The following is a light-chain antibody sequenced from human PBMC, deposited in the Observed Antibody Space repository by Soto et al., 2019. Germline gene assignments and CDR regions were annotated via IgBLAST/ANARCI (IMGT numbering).Light chain of an antibody. CDR3: QTWGTGVV. J-gene: IGLJ2*01. CDR2: LNSDGSH. V-gene: IGLV4-69*01. Sequence: QFVLTQSPSASASLGASVKLTCTLSSGHSSYAIAWHQQQPEKGPRYLMNLNSDGSHSKGDGIPDRFSGSSSGAERYLTISSLQSEDEADYYCQTWGTGVVFGGGTKLTVL. CDR1: SGHSSYA.